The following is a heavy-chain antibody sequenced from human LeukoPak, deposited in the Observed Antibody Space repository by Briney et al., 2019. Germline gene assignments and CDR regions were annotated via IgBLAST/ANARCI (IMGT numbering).Heavy chain of an antibody. D-gene: IGHD5-12*01. Sequence: ASVKVSCKASGYIFTSHGISWVRQAPGQGLEWIGWISDYNAKKNCAKKLQDRVNKTTDLSMSTAYVELRGVRYDEKDVYCCALSVVYSGGDYWGQGTLVTVSS. V-gene: IGHV1-18*01. CDR2: ISDYNAKK. CDR1: GYIFTSHG. J-gene: IGHJ4*02. CDR3: ALSVVYSGGDY.